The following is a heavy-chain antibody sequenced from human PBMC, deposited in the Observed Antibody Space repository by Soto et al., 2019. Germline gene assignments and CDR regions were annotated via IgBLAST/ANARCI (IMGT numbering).Heavy chain of an antibody. CDR3: ARHGDTTLSGNYYGMDV. V-gene: IGHV5-10-1*01. CDR1: EFSFTSYW. Sequence: PGESLKISCKGSEFSFTSYWISWVRQMPGKGLEWMGRIDASDSYTNYSPSFQGHVTISVDKSISTAYLQWSTLRASDTAMYYCARHGDTTLSGNYYGMDVWGQGTTVTVSS. J-gene: IGHJ6*02. CDR2: IDASDSYT. D-gene: IGHD7-27*01.